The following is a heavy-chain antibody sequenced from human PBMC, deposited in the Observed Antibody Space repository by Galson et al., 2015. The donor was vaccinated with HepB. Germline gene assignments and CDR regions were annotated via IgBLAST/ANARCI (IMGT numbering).Heavy chain of an antibody. CDR3: ARDKAYYYDSSGYYAERTVDY. J-gene: IGHJ4*02. CDR2: ISSSSSYI. CDR1: GFTFSSYS. Sequence: SLRLSCAASGFTFSSYSMNWVRQAPGKGLEWVSSISSSSSYIYYADSVKGRFTISRDNAKNSLYLQMNSLRAEDTAVYYCARDKAYYYDSSGYYAERTVDYWGQGTLVTVSS. D-gene: IGHD3-22*01. V-gene: IGHV3-21*01.